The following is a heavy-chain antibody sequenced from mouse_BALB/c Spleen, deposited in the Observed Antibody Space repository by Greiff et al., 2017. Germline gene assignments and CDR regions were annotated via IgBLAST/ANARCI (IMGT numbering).Heavy chain of an antibody. CDR3: ARHGTTGNYYAMDY. Sequence: EVKVVESGGDLVKPGGSLKLSCAASGFTFSSYGMSWVRQTPDKRLEWVATISSGGSYTYYPDSVKGRFTISRDNAKNTLYLQMSSLKSEDTAMYYCARHGTTGNYYAMDYWGQGTSVTVSS. J-gene: IGHJ4*01. CDR2: ISSGGSYT. D-gene: IGHD1-1*02. V-gene: IGHV5-6*01. CDR1: GFTFSSYG.